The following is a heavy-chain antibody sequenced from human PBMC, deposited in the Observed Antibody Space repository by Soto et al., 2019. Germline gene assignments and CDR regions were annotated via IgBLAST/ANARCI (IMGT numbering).Heavy chain of an antibody. D-gene: IGHD1-7*01. V-gene: IGHV3-21*01. CDR2: MSGSSMYK. Sequence: GGSLRLSCTACGFTLSSYTINWGRQAPGKGLEWVSCMSGSSMYKYYADSVKGRFTISRDKAKNSLNLQLSSLRAEDTAVYYCARETRQGRTFDYSGQRTLLAVSS. CDR3: ARETRQGRTFDY. J-gene: IGHJ4*02. CDR1: GFTLSSYT.